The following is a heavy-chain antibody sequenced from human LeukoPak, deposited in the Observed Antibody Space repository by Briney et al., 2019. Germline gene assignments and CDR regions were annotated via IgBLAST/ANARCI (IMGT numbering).Heavy chain of an antibody. CDR2: IKQDGSGK. CDR3: ARAGWELAYCGGDCSRNFDY. CDR1: GFTLSHHW. V-gene: IGHV3-7*01. J-gene: IGHJ4*02. Sequence: GGSLRLSCAASGFTLSHHWLTWVRQAPGKGLEWVANIKQDGSGKNYVDSVKGRFTISRDNAKNSLYLQMNSLRAEDTAVYYCARAGWELAYCGGDCSRNFDYWGQGTLVTVSS. D-gene: IGHD2-21*02.